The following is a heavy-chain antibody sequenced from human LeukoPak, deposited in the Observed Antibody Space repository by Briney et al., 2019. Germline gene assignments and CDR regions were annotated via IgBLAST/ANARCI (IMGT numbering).Heavy chain of an antibody. CDR3: VVDSSGYNYYFDH. Sequence: GGSLRLSCTGSGFTFGDYALTWVRQAPGKGLEWVGFIRSKTYGGTTEYAASVKGRFTLSRDDSKSIAYLQPNSLKSEDTALYYCVVDSSGYNYYFDHWGQGTLVTVSS. J-gene: IGHJ4*02. V-gene: IGHV3-49*04. D-gene: IGHD3-22*01. CDR2: IRSKTYGGTT. CDR1: GFTFGDYA.